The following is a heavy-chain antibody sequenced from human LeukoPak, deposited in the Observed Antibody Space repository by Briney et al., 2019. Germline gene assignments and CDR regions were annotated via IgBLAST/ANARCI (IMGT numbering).Heavy chain of an antibody. CDR1: GFTFSNAW. D-gene: IGHD6-6*01. V-gene: IGHV3-15*01. Sequence: HPGGSLRLSCAAAGFTFSNAWMSWVRQAAGKGLEWVGRIKSKTDGRTTDYAAPVKGRFTISRDDSQNTLYLQMNSLKTEDTAVYYCTTDPYRSSSSGWGQGTLVTVSS. J-gene: IGHJ4*02. CDR3: TTDPYRSSSSG. CDR2: IKSKTDGRTT.